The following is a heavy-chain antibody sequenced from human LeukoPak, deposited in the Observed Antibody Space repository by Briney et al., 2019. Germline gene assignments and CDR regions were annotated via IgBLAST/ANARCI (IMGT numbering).Heavy chain of an antibody. J-gene: IGHJ4*02. V-gene: IGHV4-34*01. CDR1: GGSLSGYY. D-gene: IGHD3-22*01. CDR2: INHSGST. Sequence: SETLSLTCAVYGGSLSGYYWSWIRQPPGKGLEWIGEINHSGSTNYNPSLKSRVTISVDTSKNQFSLKLSSVTAADTAVYYCARGDYYDSSGYYYYYWGQGTLVTVSS. CDR3: ARGDYYDSSGYYYYY.